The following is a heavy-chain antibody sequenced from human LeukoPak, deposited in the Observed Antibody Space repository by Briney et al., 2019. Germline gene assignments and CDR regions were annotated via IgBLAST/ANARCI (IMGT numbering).Heavy chain of an antibody. CDR3: ASPRALYCSSTSCQTANGAFDI. CDR2: IIPILGIA. CDR1: EGTFSSYT. Sequence: SVKVSCKASEGTFSSYTISWVRQAPGQGLEWMGRIIPILGIANYAQKFQGRVTITADKSTSTAYMELSSLRSEDTAVYYCASPRALYCSSTSCQTANGAFDIWGQGTMVTVSS. J-gene: IGHJ3*02. V-gene: IGHV1-69*02. D-gene: IGHD2-2*01.